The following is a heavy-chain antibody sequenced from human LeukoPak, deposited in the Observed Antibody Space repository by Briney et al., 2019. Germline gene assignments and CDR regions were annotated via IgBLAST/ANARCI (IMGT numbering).Heavy chain of an antibody. Sequence: PGGSLRLSCAASGFTFSSYSMNWDRQAPGMGLEWVSSISSSSSYIYYADSVKGRFTISRDNAKNSLYLQMNSLRAEDTAVYYCARGVRDFDYWGQGTLVTVSA. CDR1: GFTFSSYS. CDR2: ISSSSSYI. J-gene: IGHJ4*02. V-gene: IGHV3-21*01. D-gene: IGHD3-3*01. CDR3: ARGVRDFDY.